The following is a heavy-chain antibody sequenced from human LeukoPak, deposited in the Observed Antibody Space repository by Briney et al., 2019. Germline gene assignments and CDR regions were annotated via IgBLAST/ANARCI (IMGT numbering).Heavy chain of an antibody. D-gene: IGHD5-24*01. J-gene: IGHJ4*02. CDR1: GGSFSGYY. CDR2: INHSGST. CDR3: ARITVEMATIYYFDY. V-gene: IGHV4-34*01. Sequence: SETLSLTCAVYGGSFSGYYWSWIRQPSGKGLEWIGEINHSGSTNYNPSLKSRVTISVDTSKNQFSLKLSSVTAADTAVYYCARITVEMATIYYFDYWGQGTLVTVSS.